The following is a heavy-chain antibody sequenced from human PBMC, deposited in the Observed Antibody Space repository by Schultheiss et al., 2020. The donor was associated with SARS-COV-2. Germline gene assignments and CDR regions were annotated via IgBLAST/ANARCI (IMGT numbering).Heavy chain of an antibody. V-gene: IGHV3-64D*06. CDR1: GFIFSCRW. CDR2: ISGSGGST. CDR3: VKDRDSSGYAFDY. D-gene: IGHD5-12*01. J-gene: IGHJ4*02. Sequence: GESLKISCAASGFIFSCRWMHWVRQAPGKGLEWVSGISGSGGSTYYADSVKGRFTISRDNSKNTLYLQMSSLRAEDTAVYYCVKDRDSSGYAFDYWGQGTLVTVSS.